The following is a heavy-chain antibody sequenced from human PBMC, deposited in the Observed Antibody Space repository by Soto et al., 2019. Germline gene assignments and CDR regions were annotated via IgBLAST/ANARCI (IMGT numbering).Heavy chain of an antibody. D-gene: IGHD3-16*02. CDR3: TRKKQYYDYVWGSYRYTNPYFDY. CDR1: GFTVGDYA. CDR2: IRSKAYGGTT. J-gene: IGHJ4*02. V-gene: IGHV3-49*04. Sequence: GGSLRICSTASGFTVGDYAMSWVRQAPGKGLEWVGFIRSKAYGGTTEYAASVKGRFTISRDDSKSIAYLQMNSLKTEDTAVYYCTRKKQYYDYVWGSYRYTNPYFDYWGQGTLVTVSS.